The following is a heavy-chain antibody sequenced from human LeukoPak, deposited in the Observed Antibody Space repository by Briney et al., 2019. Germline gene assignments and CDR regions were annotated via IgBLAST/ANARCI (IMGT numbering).Heavy chain of an antibody. V-gene: IGHV3-7*03. CDR3: AKNRGYCSGGSCYADY. Sequence: GGSLRLSCAASGFSFSSYWMIWVRQAPGKGLEWVADIKQDGSEKYYVDSVKGRFTISRDNSKNTLYLQMNTLRAEDTAVYYCAKNRGYCSGGSCYADYWGQGTLVTVSS. CDR1: GFSFSSYW. J-gene: IGHJ4*02. CDR2: IKQDGSEK. D-gene: IGHD2-15*01.